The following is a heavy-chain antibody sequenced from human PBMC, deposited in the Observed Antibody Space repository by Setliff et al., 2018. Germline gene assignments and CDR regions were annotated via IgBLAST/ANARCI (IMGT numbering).Heavy chain of an antibody. J-gene: IGHJ4*02. Sequence: GGSLRLSCVASGFTFSNYEMNWVRQTPGKGLEWVSYINSGGTKIYYADSVEGRFTISRDNGKNSLFLQMNSVRAEDTAVYYCARSINGYQQRYDFWGQGALVTVSS. CDR2: INSGGTKI. D-gene: IGHD3-16*01. CDR1: GFTFSNYE. V-gene: IGHV3-48*03. CDR3: ARSINGYQQRYDF.